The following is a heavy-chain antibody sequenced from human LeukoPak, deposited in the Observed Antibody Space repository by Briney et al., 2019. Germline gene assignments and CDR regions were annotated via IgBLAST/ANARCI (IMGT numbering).Heavy chain of an antibody. CDR3: SREYFDWSRNYYYGMDV. V-gene: IGHV3-33*01. Sequence: HPGRSLRLSCAASGFTFNNYGMHWVRQAPGKGLEWMALIWYDGSNKYYADSVKGRFTISRDNSKNTLYLQMNSLRDEDTAVYYCSREYFDWSRNYYYGMDVWGQGTTVTVSS. CDR2: IWYDGSNK. CDR1: GFTFNNYG. J-gene: IGHJ6*02. D-gene: IGHD3-9*01.